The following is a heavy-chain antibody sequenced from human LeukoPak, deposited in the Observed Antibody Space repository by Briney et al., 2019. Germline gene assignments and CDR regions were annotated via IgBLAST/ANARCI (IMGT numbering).Heavy chain of an antibody. V-gene: IGHV4-31*03. CDR2: IYYSGST. Sequence: PSETLSLTCTVSGGSISSGGYYWSWIRQHPGKGLEWIGYIYYSGSTYYNPSLKSRVTISVDTSKNQFSLKLSSVTAADTAVYYCARDQGRTVTDYYHYYGMDVWGQGTTVTVSS. CDR1: GGSISSGGYY. J-gene: IGHJ6*02. CDR3: ARDQGRTVTDYYHYYGMDV. D-gene: IGHD4-17*01.